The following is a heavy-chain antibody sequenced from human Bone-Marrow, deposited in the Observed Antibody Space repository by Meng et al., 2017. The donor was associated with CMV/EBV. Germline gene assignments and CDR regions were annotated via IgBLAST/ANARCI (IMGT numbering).Heavy chain of an antibody. D-gene: IGHD3-3*01. CDR2: IRYDGSDK. CDR1: GFAFSTYG. J-gene: IGHJ4*02. CDR3: AKNPRPYYDFWSGYYYY. Sequence: GESLKISCAASGFAFSTYGMHWVRQAPGKGLEWVAYIRYDGSDKYYADSVKGRFSISRDNSKNTLYVQMNNLRAEDTAVYYCAKNPRPYYDFWSGYYYYWGQGTLVTVSS. V-gene: IGHV3-30*02.